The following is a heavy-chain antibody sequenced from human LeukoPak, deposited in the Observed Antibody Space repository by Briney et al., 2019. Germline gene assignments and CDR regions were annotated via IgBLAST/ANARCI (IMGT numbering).Heavy chain of an antibody. J-gene: IGHJ4*02. CDR3: AKDRGSSWFRYYFDY. CDR2: ISWNSGSI. CDR1: GFTFDDYA. Sequence: GGSLRLSCAASGFTFDDYAMHWVRQAPGKGLEWVSGISWNSGSIGYADSVKGRFTISRDNAKNSLYLQTNSLRAEDMALYYCAKDRGSSWFRYYFDYWGQGTLVTVSS. V-gene: IGHV3-9*03. D-gene: IGHD6-13*01.